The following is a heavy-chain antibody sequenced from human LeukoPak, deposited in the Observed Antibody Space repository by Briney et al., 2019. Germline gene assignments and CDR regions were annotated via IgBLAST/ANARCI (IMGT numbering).Heavy chain of an antibody. CDR1: GFTVSTNS. V-gene: IGHV3-53*01. D-gene: IGHD4/OR15-4a*01. CDR2: IYSDNT. J-gene: IGHJ4*02. CDR3: AKSGLSRFDY. Sequence: GGSLRLSCTVSGFTVSTNSMSWVRQAPGKGLEWVSFIYSDNTHYSDSVKGRFTISRDNSKNTLYLQMNSLRADDTAVYYSAKSGLSRFDYWGQGTLVTVSS.